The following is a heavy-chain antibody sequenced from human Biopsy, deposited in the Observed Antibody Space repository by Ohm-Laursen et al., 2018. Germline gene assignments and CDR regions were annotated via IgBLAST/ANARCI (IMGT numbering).Heavy chain of an antibody. CDR3: ARGPHSGSHSCFDY. Sequence: SSVKVSCKASGGTFINYAISWVRQAPGQGLEWMGGIIPMFGTANYAQMSQGRVTISADESTSTSYMELSSLTTEDTAIYYCARGPHSGSHSCFDYWGQGTLVTVSS. CDR1: GGTFINYA. CDR2: IIPMFGTA. D-gene: IGHD1-26*01. V-gene: IGHV1-69*01. J-gene: IGHJ4*02.